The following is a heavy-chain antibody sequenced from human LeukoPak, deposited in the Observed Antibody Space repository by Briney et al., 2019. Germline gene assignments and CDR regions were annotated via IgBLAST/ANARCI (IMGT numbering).Heavy chain of an antibody. D-gene: IGHD2-21*02. CDR3: ARSPNCGGDCS. V-gene: IGHV3-74*01. CDR2: IDSDGTRT. CDR1: AFAFSTYW. J-gene: IGHJ5*02. Sequence: GGCLRLSCAAAAFAFSTYWMDWVRQAAGKGLVWVLRIDSDGTRTTYADSVKGRFTISRDNAKNTLYLQMNSLRVEDTAVYYCARSPNCGGDCSWGQGTLVTVSS.